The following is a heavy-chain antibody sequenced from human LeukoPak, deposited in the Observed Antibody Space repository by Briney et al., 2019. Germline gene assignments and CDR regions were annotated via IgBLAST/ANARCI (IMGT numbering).Heavy chain of an antibody. V-gene: IGHV1-3*01. CDR2: INAGNGNT. CDR1: GYTFTSYA. J-gene: IGHJ6*02. D-gene: IGHD2-15*01. Sequence: ASVNVSCTASGYTFTSYAMHWVRQAPGQRLEWMGWINAGNGNTKYSQKFQGRVTMTTDTSTSTAYMELRSLRSDDTAVYYCARDPPRIVVVVAATNYYGMDVWGQGTTVTVSS. CDR3: ARDPPRIVVVVAATNYYGMDV.